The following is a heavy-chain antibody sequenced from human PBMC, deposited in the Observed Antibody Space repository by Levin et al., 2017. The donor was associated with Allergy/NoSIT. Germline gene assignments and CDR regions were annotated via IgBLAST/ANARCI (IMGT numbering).Heavy chain of an antibody. V-gene: IGHV3-49*04. CDR1: GFTFGDYA. D-gene: IGHD3-16*02. CDR2: IRNKAHGGTT. CDR3: ARGGPPDYDYNWGGYRDGYVDY. Sequence: GGSLRLSCTGSGFTFGDYAMSWVRQAPGKGLEWVGFIRNKAHGGTTEYAASVKGRLTISRDDSKSIAYLQMNSLKTEETAVYFCARGGPPDYDYNWGGYRDGYVDYWGQGTLVTVSS. J-gene: IGHJ4*02.